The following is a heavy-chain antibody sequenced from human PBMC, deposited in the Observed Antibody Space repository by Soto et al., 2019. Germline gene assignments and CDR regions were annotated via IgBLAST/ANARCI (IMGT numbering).Heavy chain of an antibody. CDR1: GGSLSRSDYY. J-gene: IGHJ4*02. CDR3: VRRVAVKPRYYFDD. CDR2: FYYTGST. D-gene: IGHD6-19*01. Sequence: PSETLSLTCTVCGGSLSRSDYYRSCVRQTPGKHPQHIGYFYYTGSTYYNQSLKSRVTISLDTSRNKFYLQLCSLMAADTALSFSVRRVAVKPRYYFDDCGQATQVT. V-gene: IGHV4-30-4*01.